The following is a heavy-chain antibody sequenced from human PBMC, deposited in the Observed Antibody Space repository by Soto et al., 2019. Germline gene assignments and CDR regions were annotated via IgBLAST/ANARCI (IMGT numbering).Heavy chain of an antibody. CDR2: ITPNSGAT. Sequence: QLQLVQSGAEVKKPGASVKVSCKASGYTFTGYYMHWVRQAPGQGLEWMGWITPNSGATNYAQKFQGRVTMTGDTSVSTAFRELSRLTSDDTAVYYCARGGGLAATADYWGQGALVTVSS. D-gene: IGHD6-13*01. CDR1: GYTFTGYY. J-gene: IGHJ4*02. CDR3: ARGGGLAATADY. V-gene: IGHV1-2*02.